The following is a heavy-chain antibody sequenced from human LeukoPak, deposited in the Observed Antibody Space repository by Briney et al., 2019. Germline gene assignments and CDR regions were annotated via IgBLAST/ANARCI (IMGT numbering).Heavy chain of an antibody. CDR3: ARDSGTEPYMGKLDY. V-gene: IGHV1-69*05. CDR2: IIPIFGTA. D-gene: IGHD1-14*01. Sequence: SVKVSCKASGGTFSSYAISWVRQAPGQGLEWMGVIIPIFGTANYAQKFQGRVTITTDESTSTAYMELSSLRSEDTAVYYCARDSGTEPYMGKLDYWGQGTLVTVSS. J-gene: IGHJ4*02. CDR1: GGTFSSYA.